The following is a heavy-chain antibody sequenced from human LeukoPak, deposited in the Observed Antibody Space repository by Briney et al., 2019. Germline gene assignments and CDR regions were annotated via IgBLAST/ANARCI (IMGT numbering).Heavy chain of an antibody. D-gene: IGHD3-3*01. CDR2: IYYSGST. CDR1: GGSISSGVYY. Sequence: SQTLSLTCTVSGGSISSGVYYWSWIRQHPGKGLEWIGYIYYSGSTYYNPSLKSRVTISVDTSKNQFSLKLSSVTAADTAVYYSAREGPYYDFWSGYYPVWGQGTTVTVSS. J-gene: IGHJ6*02. CDR3: AREGPYYDFWSGYYPV. V-gene: IGHV4-31*03.